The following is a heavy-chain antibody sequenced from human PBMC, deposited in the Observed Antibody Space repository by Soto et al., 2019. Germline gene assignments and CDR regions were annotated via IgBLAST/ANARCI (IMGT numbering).Heavy chain of an antibody. CDR2: IIPIFGTA. J-gene: IGHJ6*02. D-gene: IGHD6-13*01. CDR1: GGTFSSYA. V-gene: IGHV1-69*13. CDR3: ARDLHSSWSYYYYYGMEV. Sequence: GASVKVSCKASGGTFSSYAISWVRQAPGQGLEWMGGIIPIFGTANYAQKFQGRVTITADESTSTAYMELSSLRSEDTAVYYCARDLHSSWSYYYYYGMEVWGQGTTVTVSS.